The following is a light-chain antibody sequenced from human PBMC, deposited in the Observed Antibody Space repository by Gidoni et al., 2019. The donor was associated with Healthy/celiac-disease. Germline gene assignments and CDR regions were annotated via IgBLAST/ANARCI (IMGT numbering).Light chain of an antibody. CDR2: DAS. J-gene: IGKJ1*01. CDR1: QSVSSY. Sequence: IVLTQSPATLSLSPGDRATLSCRASQSVSSYFAWYQQKPGQAPRLLIYDASNRATGIPARFSGSGSGTDFTLTISSLEPEDFAVYYCQQRSNWRWTFGQGTKVEIK. V-gene: IGKV3-11*01. CDR3: QQRSNWRWT.